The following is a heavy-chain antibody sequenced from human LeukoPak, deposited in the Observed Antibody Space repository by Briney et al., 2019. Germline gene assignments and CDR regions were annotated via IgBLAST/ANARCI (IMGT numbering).Heavy chain of an antibody. CDR2: IYYSGST. J-gene: IGHJ4*02. Sequence: SETLSLTCTVSGGSISSYYWSWIRQPPGKGLEWIGYIYYSGSTNYNPSLKSRLTISVDASKNQFSLKLSSVTATDTAVYYCASLATVTQGYFDSWGQGTLVTVSS. CDR1: GGSISSYY. D-gene: IGHD4-17*01. V-gene: IGHV4-59*08. CDR3: ASLATVTQGYFDS.